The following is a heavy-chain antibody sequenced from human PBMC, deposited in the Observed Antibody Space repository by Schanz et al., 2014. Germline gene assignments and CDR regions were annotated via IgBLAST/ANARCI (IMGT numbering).Heavy chain of an antibody. D-gene: IGHD3-9*01. CDR1: GYSFTTYD. V-gene: IGHV1-18*01. CDR3: ARETTIITGGAFDV. Sequence: QVQLVQSGAEVKKPGASVRVSCKASGYSFTTYDVNWVRQAPGQGLEWMGWISAYNGHTTYAQKFQGRVTMTTDTSTTTVYMELRGLRSDDTAVYYCARETTIITGGAFDVWGQGTMVTVSS. CDR2: ISAYNGHT. J-gene: IGHJ3*01.